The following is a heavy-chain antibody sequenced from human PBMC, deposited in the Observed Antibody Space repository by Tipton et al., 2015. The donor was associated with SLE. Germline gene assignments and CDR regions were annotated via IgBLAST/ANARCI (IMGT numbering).Heavy chain of an antibody. V-gene: IGHV3-74*01. Sequence: SGFTFSSYYMHWIRQAPGKGLVWVSRMNPDGSTPAYADSVKGRFTISRDNAKNTLYLQMSSLRVEDTAVYYCSRSQGYYDNWGQGTLVTVSS. CDR2: MNPDGSTP. J-gene: IGHJ4*02. CDR3: SRSQGYYDN. CDR1: GFTFSSYY.